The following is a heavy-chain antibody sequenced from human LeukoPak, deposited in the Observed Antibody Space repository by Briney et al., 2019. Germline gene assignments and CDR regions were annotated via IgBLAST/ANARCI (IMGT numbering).Heavy chain of an antibody. CDR1: GFTFSGSA. V-gene: IGHV1-58*01. D-gene: IGHD3-10*01. CDR2: IIVDSGKT. Sequence: SVKVSCKASGFTFSGSAVQWVRQARGQRLEWLGWIIVDSGKTHYLQKLQERVTITRDMSTNTAYMELSSLRSEDTAVYYCAADATPLVRGLIIAFGYWGQGTQVTVSS. CDR3: AADATPLVRGLIIAFGY. J-gene: IGHJ4*02.